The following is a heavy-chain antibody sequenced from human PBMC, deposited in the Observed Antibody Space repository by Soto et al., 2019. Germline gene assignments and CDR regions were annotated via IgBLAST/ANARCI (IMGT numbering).Heavy chain of an antibody. CDR3: ARGADNWNDGYWFDP. D-gene: IGHD1-1*01. CDR2: MNPNNGNT. J-gene: IGHJ5*02. V-gene: IGHV1-8*01. CDR1: GYTFTSYD. Sequence: QVQWVQSGAEVKKPGASVKVSCKASGYTFTSYDINWVRQATGQGLEWMGRMNPNNGNTAYAQKFQGRVTMTRTTSISTAYMELSSLRSEDTAVYYCARGADNWNDGYWFDPWGQGTLVTVSS.